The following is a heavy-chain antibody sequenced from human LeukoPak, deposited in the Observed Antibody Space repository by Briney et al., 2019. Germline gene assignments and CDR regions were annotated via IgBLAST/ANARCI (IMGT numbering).Heavy chain of an antibody. CDR2: ISGSGDNT. Sequence: GGSLRLSCAASGFTFSSYAMHWVRQAPGKGLEWVSGISGSGDNTYYADSVKGRFTISRDNSKNTLYLQMNSLRAEDTAVYYCAKFSRYYYDSSGYYLWGQGTLVTVSS. CDR3: AKFSRYYYDSSGYYL. J-gene: IGHJ5*02. V-gene: IGHV3-23*01. CDR1: GFTFSSYA. D-gene: IGHD3-22*01.